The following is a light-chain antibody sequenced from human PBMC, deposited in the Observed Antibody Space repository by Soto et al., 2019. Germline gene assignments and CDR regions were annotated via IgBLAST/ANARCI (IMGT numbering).Light chain of an antibody. V-gene: IGKV3-15*01. CDR1: QSVSSD. Sequence: EIVMTQSPATLSVSPGERATLSCRASQSVSSDLAWYQQKPGQAPRLLIYGASTRATGIPARFTGSGSGTEFTLTISSLQSEDLAVYYCQQYNNWRETFGQGTKVEIK. CDR3: QQYNNWRET. CDR2: GAS. J-gene: IGKJ1*01.